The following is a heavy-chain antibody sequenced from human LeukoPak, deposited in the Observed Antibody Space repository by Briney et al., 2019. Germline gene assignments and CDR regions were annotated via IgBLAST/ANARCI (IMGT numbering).Heavy chain of an antibody. D-gene: IGHD1-26*01. Sequence: GGSLRLSCAASGFTFSSYGIHWVRQAPGKGLEWVAVISYDGSNKYYADSVKGRFTISRDNSKNTLYLQMNSLRAEDTAVYYCVKDSSGSYEGWFDPWGQGTLVTVSS. CDR2: ISYDGSNK. V-gene: IGHV3-30*18. CDR3: VKDSSGSYEGWFDP. CDR1: GFTFSSYG. J-gene: IGHJ5*02.